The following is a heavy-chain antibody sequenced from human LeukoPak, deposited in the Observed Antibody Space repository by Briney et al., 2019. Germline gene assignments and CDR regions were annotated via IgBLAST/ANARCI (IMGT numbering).Heavy chain of an antibody. J-gene: IGHJ4*02. V-gene: IGHV4-39*01. CDR3: ARSGIAAAGTGIDY. CDR1: GVFISSTENY. CDR2: IHYSGTT. Sequence: SDTLSLTCTVSGVFISSTENYWGWIRRPPGKGPEWIGSIHYSGTTYYNPSLKSRVSISVDTSKNQFSLKLSSVTAADTAVYYCARSGIAAAGTGIDYWGQGTLVTVSS. D-gene: IGHD6-13*01.